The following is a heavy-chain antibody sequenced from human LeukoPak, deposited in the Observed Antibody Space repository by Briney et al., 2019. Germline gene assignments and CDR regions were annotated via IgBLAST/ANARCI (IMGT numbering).Heavy chain of an antibody. CDR2: IYPGDSDT. D-gene: IGHD5-18*01. Sequence: GDSLKISCEGSGYSFTSHWVGWVRQMPGKGLEWVGLIYPGDSDTRYSPSFQGQVTMSTDKSINTAYLQWNSLKASDTAMYYCARGDTGMFMCYWGRGTLVTVSS. CDR1: GYSFTSHW. CDR3: ARGDTGMFMCY. J-gene: IGHJ4*02. V-gene: IGHV5-51*01.